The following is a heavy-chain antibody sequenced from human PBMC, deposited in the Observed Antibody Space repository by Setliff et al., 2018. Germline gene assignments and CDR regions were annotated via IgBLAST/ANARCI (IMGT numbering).Heavy chain of an antibody. J-gene: IGHJ4*02. V-gene: IGHV4-59*02. CDR3: ARDRSYYASGSFTKWFDY. CDR1: GGSVTSHY. CDR2: IFYSGDT. Sequence: PSETLSLTCAVSGGSVTSHYWSWIRQPPGKGLEWIGFIFYSGDTNSNPSLKSRVTMSVDTSKNQFSLKLNSVTAADTATYYCARDRSYYASGSFTKWFDYWGQGALVTGSS. D-gene: IGHD3-10*01.